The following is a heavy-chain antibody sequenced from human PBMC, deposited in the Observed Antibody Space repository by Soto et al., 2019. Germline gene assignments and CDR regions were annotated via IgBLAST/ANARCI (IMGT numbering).Heavy chain of an antibody. CDR1: AFTFSSYA. J-gene: IGHJ4*02. D-gene: IGHD1-26*01. Sequence: GGSLRLSCAASAFTFSSYALAWVRQAPGKGLEWVSSIAGSGGDISYADSVKGRFIISRDNSKNTLYLQMDSLRAEDTAIYYCAKKYRGTYPFDYWGQGTLVTVSS. V-gene: IGHV3-23*01. CDR2: IAGSGGDI. CDR3: AKKYRGTYPFDY.